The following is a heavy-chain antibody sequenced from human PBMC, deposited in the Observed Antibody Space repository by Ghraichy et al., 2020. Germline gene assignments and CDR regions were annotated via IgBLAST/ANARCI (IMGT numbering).Heavy chain of an antibody. CDR2: IYPGDSDT. D-gene: IGHD1-14*01. J-gene: IGHJ6*03. Sequence: GESLNISCKGSGYSFTSYWIGWVRQMPGKGLEWMGIIYPGDSDTRYSPSFQGQVTISADKSISTAYLQWSSLKASDTAMYYCARRGPDHYYYMDVWGKGTTVTVSS. V-gene: IGHV5-51*01. CDR3: ARRGPDHYYYMDV. CDR1: GYSFTSYW.